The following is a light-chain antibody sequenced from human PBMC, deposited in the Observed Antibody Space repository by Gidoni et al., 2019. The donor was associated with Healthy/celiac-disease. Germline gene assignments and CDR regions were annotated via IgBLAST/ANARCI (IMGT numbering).Light chain of an antibody. V-gene: IGLV2-23*02. J-gene: IGLJ3*02. Sequence: QSALTQPASVSGSPGQSITNSCTGTSSDVGSYNLVSWYQQHQGKAPKLMIYEVSKRPSGVSNRFSGSKSGNTASLTISGLQAEDEADYYCCSYAGSSTWVFGGGTKLTVL. CDR2: EVS. CDR3: CSYAGSSTWV. CDR1: SSDVGSYNL.